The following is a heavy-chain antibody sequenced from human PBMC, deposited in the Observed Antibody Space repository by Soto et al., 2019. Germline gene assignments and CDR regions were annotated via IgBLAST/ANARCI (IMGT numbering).Heavy chain of an antibody. CDR2: ISENGSST. CDR1: GVTFSTYG. J-gene: IGHJ6*03. V-gene: IGHV3-74*01. Sequence: PGGSLRLSCAASGVTFSTYGMQWVRQVPGEGLVWVSSISENGSSTTYADSVKGRFTISRDNAKNTLYLQMNSLRAEDTAVYYCARDRGLAAAGPAESYYYYYYMDVWGKGTTVTVSS. CDR3: ARDRGLAAAGPAESYYYYYYMDV. D-gene: IGHD6-13*01.